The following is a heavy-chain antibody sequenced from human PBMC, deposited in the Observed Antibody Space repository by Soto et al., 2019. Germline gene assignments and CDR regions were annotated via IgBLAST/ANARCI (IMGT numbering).Heavy chain of an antibody. D-gene: IGHD3-3*01. Sequence: GGSLRLSCAASGFTFSSYGMHWVRQAPGKGLEWVAVIWYDGSNKYYADSVKGRFTISRDNSKNTLYLQMNSLRAEDTAVYYCARALPGGYDFWSGYSVDPWGQGTLVTVSS. CDR3: ARALPGGYDFWSGYSVDP. J-gene: IGHJ5*02. CDR1: GFTFSSYG. CDR2: IWYDGSNK. V-gene: IGHV3-33*01.